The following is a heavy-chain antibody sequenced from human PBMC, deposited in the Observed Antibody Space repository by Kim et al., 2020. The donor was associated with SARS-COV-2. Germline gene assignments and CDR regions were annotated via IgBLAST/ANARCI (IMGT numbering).Heavy chain of an antibody. J-gene: IGHJ5*02. Sequence: GGYLRLSCAASGFTFSSYSMNWVRQAPGKGLEWVSSISSSSSYIYYADSVKGRFTISRDNAKNSLYLQMNSLRAEDTAVYYCARGTGFLEWFLPNWFDPWGQGTLVTVSS. CDR2: ISSSSSYI. D-gene: IGHD3-3*01. CDR3: ARGTGFLEWFLPNWFDP. V-gene: IGHV3-21*01. CDR1: GFTFSSYS.